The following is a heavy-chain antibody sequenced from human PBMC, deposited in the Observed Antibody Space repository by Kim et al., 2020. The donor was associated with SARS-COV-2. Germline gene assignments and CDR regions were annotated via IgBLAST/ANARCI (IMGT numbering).Heavy chain of an antibody. Sequence: SVKVSCKASGGTFSSYAISWVRQAPGQGLEWMGGIIPIFGTANYAQKFQGRVTITADESTSTAYMELSSLRSEDTAVYYCARDLWKYSSGWYVYYGMDVWGQGTTVTVSS. CDR3: ARDLWKYSSGWYVYYGMDV. CDR2: IIPIFGTA. CDR1: GGTFSSYA. J-gene: IGHJ6*02. D-gene: IGHD6-19*01. V-gene: IGHV1-69*13.